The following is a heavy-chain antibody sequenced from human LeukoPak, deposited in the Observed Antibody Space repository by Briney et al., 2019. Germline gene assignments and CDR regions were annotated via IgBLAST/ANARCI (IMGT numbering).Heavy chain of an antibody. D-gene: IGHD1-26*01. CDR2: TQYRSKWNS. CDR1: GDSVSSNSVS. J-gene: IGHJ3*02. Sequence: SQTLSLTCAISGDSVSSNSVSWNWVRQSPSRGLEWLGRTQYRSKWNSDYAVSVKGRITINADTSKNQFSLQLNSVTAADTAVYYCARHRWEPIRAFDIWGQGTRVTVSS. CDR3: ARHRWEPIRAFDI. V-gene: IGHV6-1*01.